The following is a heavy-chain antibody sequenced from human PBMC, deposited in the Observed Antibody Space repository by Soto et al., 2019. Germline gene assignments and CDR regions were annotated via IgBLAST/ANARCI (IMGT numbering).Heavy chain of an antibody. CDR1: GFAFDRFA. Sequence: EVKLLESGGGLVQPGGSLRLSCTASGFAFDRFAMNWVRQAPGKGLQWVSSISYSGGSRYYADSVKGRFTVSRDNSKKTLFLQINNLRAEDTAVYYWAKATDTEYYDIDYWGQGTLVTVAS. CDR2: ISYSGGSR. CDR3: AKATDTEYYDIDY. V-gene: IGHV3-23*01. J-gene: IGHJ4*02. D-gene: IGHD3-9*01.